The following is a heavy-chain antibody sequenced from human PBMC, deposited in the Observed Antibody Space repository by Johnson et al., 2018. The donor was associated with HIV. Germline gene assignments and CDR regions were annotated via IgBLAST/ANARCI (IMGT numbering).Heavy chain of an antibody. Sequence: VQLVESGGGVVQPGRSLRLSCAASGFTFSSYAMHWVRQAPGKGLEWVSGIDWNGGSSGYADSVKGRFSISRDNGKNSLYLQMNSLRAGDTALYYCARAVCRGGRCYSHDAFDIWGQGTMVTVSS. D-gene: IGHD2-15*01. CDR2: IDWNGGSS. J-gene: IGHJ3*02. V-gene: IGHV3-20*04. CDR3: ARAVCRGGRCYSHDAFDI. CDR1: GFTFSSYA.